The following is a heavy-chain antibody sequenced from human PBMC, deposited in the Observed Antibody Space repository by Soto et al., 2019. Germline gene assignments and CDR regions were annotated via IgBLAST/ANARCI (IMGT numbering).Heavy chain of an antibody. J-gene: IGHJ4*02. Sequence: ESLKIPCRGPGYSFAGYWVTWGRQEPGKGVGWMGRIDPSDSQTYYSPSFRGHVTISVTKSITTVFLQWSSLRASDTAMYYCARQIYDSDTGPNFQYYFDSWGQGTPVTVSS. CDR1: GYSFAGYW. CDR2: IDPSDSQT. V-gene: IGHV5-10-1*01. D-gene: IGHD3-22*01. CDR3: ARQIYDSDTGPNFQYYFDS.